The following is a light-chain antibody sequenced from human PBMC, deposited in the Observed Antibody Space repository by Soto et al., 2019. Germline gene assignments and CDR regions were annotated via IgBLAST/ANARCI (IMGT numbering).Light chain of an antibody. CDR1: PSVTSY. J-gene: IGKJ4*01. Sequence: EMLLTQSPATLSLSPGERATLSCRASPSVTSYLAWYQQKPGQAPRLLIYDTSNRATGIPARFSGSGSGTDFTLTISRLEPEDFAVYYCQQRSSWPPTFGGGTKVDIK. CDR2: DTS. CDR3: QQRSSWPPT. V-gene: IGKV3-11*01.